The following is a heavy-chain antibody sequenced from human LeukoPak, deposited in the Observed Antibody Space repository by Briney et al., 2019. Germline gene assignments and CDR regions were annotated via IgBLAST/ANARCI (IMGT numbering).Heavy chain of an antibody. CDR3: GKDWKLDY. CDR2: IGDNGGDT. Sequence: GGSLRLSCAASGFTFNNYAMSWVRQAPGKGLEWVSAIGDNGGDTKYADSVKGRFAISRDNSKNTLYLQMNSLRVEDTAIYYCGKDWKLDYWGQGTLVTVSS. CDR1: GFTFNNYA. D-gene: IGHD1-1*01. J-gene: IGHJ4*02. V-gene: IGHV3-23*01.